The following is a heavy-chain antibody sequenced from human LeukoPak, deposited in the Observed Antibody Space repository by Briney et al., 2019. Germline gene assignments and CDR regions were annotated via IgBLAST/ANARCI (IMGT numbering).Heavy chain of an antibody. D-gene: IGHD2-15*01. CDR3: ANAATEDFFDS. CDR1: GSSLSSDYY. Sequence: SETLSLTCAVSGSSLSSDYYWGWVRPPPGKGLEWVGSIYHDETTYYNPSLKSRVTISLVTSKKQFSLMLASVTAADTAIYYCANAATEDFFDSWGQGVLVTVSS. V-gene: IGHV4-38-2*01. J-gene: IGHJ4*02. CDR2: IYHDETT.